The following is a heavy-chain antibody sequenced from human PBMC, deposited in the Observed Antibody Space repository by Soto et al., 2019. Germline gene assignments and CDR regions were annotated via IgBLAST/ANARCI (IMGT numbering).Heavy chain of an antibody. CDR2: IYYSGST. CDR3: ARLLNWFDP. CDR1: CGSISSSSYY. Sequence: PSDTVSLTCTVSCGSISSSSYYWGWIRQPPGKGLEWIGSIYYSGSTYYNPSLKSRVTISVDTSKNQFSLKLSSVTAADTAVYYCARLLNWFDPWGQGTLVTVHS. V-gene: IGHV4-39*01. J-gene: IGHJ5*02.